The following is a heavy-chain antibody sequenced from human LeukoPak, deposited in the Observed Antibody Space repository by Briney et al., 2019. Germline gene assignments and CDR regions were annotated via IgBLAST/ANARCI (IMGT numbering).Heavy chain of an antibody. D-gene: IGHD6-6*01. Sequence: ASVKVSCKASGGTFSSYAISWVRQAPGQGLEWMGGIIPIFGTANYAQKFQGRVTITADESTSTAYMGLSSLRSEDTAVYYCARRSRPQGAFDIWGQGTMVTVSS. CDR2: IIPIFGTA. CDR1: GGTFSSYA. V-gene: IGHV1-69*13. J-gene: IGHJ3*02. CDR3: ARRSRPQGAFDI.